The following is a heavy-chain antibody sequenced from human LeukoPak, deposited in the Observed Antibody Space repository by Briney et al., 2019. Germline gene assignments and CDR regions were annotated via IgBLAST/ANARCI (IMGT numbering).Heavy chain of an antibody. Sequence: GGSLRLSCAASGFTFSTYGMQWVRQAPGKGLEWVAFIRYDGSNKKYADTVKGRFTISRDNSKNTLYLQMNSLRAEDTAVYYCAKIYLRGVIIMGDYFDYWGQGTLVTVSS. D-gene: IGHD3-10*01. CDR1: GFTFSTYG. J-gene: IGHJ4*02. CDR2: IRYDGSNK. V-gene: IGHV3-30*02. CDR3: AKIYLRGVIIMGDYFDY.